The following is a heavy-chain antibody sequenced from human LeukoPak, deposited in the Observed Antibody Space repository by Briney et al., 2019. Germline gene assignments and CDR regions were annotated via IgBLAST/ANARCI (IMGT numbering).Heavy chain of an antibody. J-gene: IGHJ5*02. CDR1: GYSISSGYY. D-gene: IGHD3-3*01. Sequence: PETLSLTCTVSGYSISSGYYWGWIRQPPGKGLEWIGSIYHSGSTYYNPSLKSRVTISVDTSKNQFSLKLSSVTAADTAVYYCARPYYDFWSGYYKEGWFDPWGQGTLVTVSS. CDR3: ARPYYDFWSGYYKEGWFDP. CDR2: IYHSGST. V-gene: IGHV4-38-2*02.